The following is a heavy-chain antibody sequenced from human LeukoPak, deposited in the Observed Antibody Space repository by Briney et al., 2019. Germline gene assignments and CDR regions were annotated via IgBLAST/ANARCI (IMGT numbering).Heavy chain of an antibody. J-gene: IGHJ4*02. Sequence: SETLSLTCTVSGGSISSYYWSWIRQPPGKGLEWIGYIYYSGSTNYNPSLKSRVTISVDTSKNQFSLKLSSATAADTAVYYCARGLAGELGYFDYWGQGTLVTVSS. D-gene: IGHD7-27*01. V-gene: IGHV4-59*01. CDR2: IYYSGST. CDR3: ARGLAGELGYFDY. CDR1: GGSISSYY.